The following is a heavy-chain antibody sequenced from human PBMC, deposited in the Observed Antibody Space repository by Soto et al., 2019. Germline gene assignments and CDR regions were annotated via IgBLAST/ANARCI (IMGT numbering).Heavy chain of an antibody. CDR1: GGTFGSYA. J-gene: IGHJ6*02. Sequence: QVQLVQSGAEVKKPGSSVKVSCKASGGTFGSYAISWVRQAPGQGLEWMGGIIPIPGTANYAQKFQGRVTIAADESTSTAYMELSSLRYEETAVYYCARSQGSSTSLEIYYYYYYGMDVWGQGTTVTVSS. V-gene: IGHV1-69*01. D-gene: IGHD2-2*01. CDR2: IIPIPGTA. CDR3: ARSQGSSTSLEIYYYYYYGMDV.